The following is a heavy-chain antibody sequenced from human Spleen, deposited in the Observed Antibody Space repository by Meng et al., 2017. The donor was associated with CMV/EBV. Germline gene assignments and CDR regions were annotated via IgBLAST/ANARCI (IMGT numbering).Heavy chain of an antibody. V-gene: IGHV1-46*01. CDR2: INPSDGSR. D-gene: IGHD3-3*01. J-gene: IGHJ6*02. Sequence: ASVKVSCKASGNTFSRYYIHWLRQAPGQGPEWMGIINPSDGSRNYAQKFLGRVIMTRDTSTSTVYLELSRLRSEDTAVFYCARASGFRSYHYGMDVWGQGTTVTVSS. CDR3: ARASGFRSYHYGMDV. CDR1: GNTFSRYY.